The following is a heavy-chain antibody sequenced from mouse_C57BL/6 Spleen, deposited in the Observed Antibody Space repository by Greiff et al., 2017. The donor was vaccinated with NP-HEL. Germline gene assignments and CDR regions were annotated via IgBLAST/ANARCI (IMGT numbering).Heavy chain of an antibody. CDR3: ARGVYYGSSYGLDY. J-gene: IGHJ2*01. D-gene: IGHD1-1*01. CDR2: IYPGSGST. CDR1: GYTFTSYW. Sequence: QVQLQQPGAELVKPGASVKMSCKASGYTFTSYWITWVKQRPGQGLEWIGDIYPGSGSTNYNEQFKSKATLTVDTSSSTAYMQLSSLTSEDSAVYYCARGVYYGSSYGLDYWGQGTTLTVSS. V-gene: IGHV1-55*01.